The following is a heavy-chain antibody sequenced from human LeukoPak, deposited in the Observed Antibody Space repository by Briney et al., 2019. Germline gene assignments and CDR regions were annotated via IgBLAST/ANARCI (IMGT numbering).Heavy chain of an antibody. CDR3: ARDSRYSGYDWELDY. CDR2: IYTSGST. J-gene: IGHJ4*02. Sequence: PSETLSLTCTVSGGSISSGSYYWSWIRQPAGKGLEWIGRIYTSGSTNYNPSLKSRVTMSVDTSKNQFSLRLSSVTAADTAVYYCARDSRYSGYDWELDYRGQGTLVTVSS. D-gene: IGHD5-12*01. V-gene: IGHV4-61*02. CDR1: GGSISSGSYY.